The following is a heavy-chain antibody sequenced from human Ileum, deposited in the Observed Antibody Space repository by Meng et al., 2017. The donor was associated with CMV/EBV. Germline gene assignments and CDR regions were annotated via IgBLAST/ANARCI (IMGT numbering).Heavy chain of an antibody. Sequence: GESLKISCGASGFTFNSYGMHWVRQAPGKGLEWVAVISYDGSNKFYADSVKGRFSISRDDSKNMVFLQMNSLRADDTAVYYCARGERDLTGWGQGTLVTVSS. CDR2: ISYDGSNK. J-gene: IGHJ4*02. V-gene: IGHV3-30*19. D-gene: IGHD3-16*01. CDR1: GFTFNSYG. CDR3: ARGERDLTG.